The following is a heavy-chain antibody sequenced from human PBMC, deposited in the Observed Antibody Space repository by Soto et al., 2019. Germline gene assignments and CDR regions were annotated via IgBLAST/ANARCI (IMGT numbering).Heavy chain of an antibody. V-gene: IGHV3-21*06. J-gene: IGHJ4*02. CDR3: ARESEDLTSNFDY. CDR2: ISSTTNYI. CDR1: GFTFTRYS. Sequence: GGSLRLSCAASGFTFTRYSMNWVRQAPGKGLEWVSSISSTTNYIYYGDSMKGRFTISRDNGKNSLYLEIHSLRAEDTAVYYWARESEDLTSNFDYWGQGTLVTVSS.